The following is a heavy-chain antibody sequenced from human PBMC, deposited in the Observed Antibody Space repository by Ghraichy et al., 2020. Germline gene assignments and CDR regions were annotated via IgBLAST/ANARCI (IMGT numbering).Heavy chain of an antibody. D-gene: IGHD3-22*01. CDR3: ASPPDLYDSSGYYLDY. Sequence: SVKVSCKASGGTFSSYAISWVRQAPGQGLEWMGGIIPIFGTANYAQKFQGRVTITADKSTSTAYMELSSLRSEDTAVYYCASPPDLYDSSGYYLDYWGQGTLVTVSS. J-gene: IGHJ4*02. V-gene: IGHV1-69*06. CDR1: GGTFSSYA. CDR2: IIPIFGTA.